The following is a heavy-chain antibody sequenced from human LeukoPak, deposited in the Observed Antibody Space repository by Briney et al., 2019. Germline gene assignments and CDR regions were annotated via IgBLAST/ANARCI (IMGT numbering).Heavy chain of an antibody. CDR1: GGSIGSYY. D-gene: IGHD2-2*01. CDR2: IDTSGST. CDR3: ARDWYSSTWYYIDN. J-gene: IGHJ4*02. V-gene: IGHV4-4*07. Sequence: SETLSLTCTVSGGSIGSYYWNWIRQPAGKGLEWSGRIDTSGSTNYNPSLKSRVTMSVDTSRNQFSLKLSSVTAADTAVYYCARDWYSSTWYYIDNWGQGTLVTVSS.